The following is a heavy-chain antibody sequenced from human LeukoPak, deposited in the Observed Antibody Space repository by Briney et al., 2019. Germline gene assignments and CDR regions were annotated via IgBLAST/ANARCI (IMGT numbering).Heavy chain of an antibody. J-gene: IGHJ6*02. CDR3: ARPIYRYPGYYYYGMDV. D-gene: IGHD3-16*02. Sequence: GGPLRLSCAASGFTFSSYAMHWVRQAPGKGLEWVAVISYDGSNKYYADSVKGRFTISRDNSKNTLYLQMNSLRAEDTAVYYCARPIYRYPGYYYYGMDVWGQGTTVTVSS. CDR2: ISYDGSNK. CDR1: GFTFSSYA. V-gene: IGHV3-30-3*01.